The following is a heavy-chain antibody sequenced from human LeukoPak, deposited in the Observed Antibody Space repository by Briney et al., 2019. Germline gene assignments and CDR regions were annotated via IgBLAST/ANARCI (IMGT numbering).Heavy chain of an antibody. CDR1: GFTFSSYA. J-gene: IGHJ3*02. D-gene: IGHD4-17*01. CDR3: AKDQGGFTVTTMDI. CDR2: ISGSGGST. Sequence: GGSLRLSCAASGFTFSSYAMSWVRQAPGKGLEWVSAISGSGGSTYYADSVKGRFTISRNNSKNTLYLQMNSLRAEDTAVYYCAKDQGGFTVTTMDIWGQGTMVTVSS. V-gene: IGHV3-23*01.